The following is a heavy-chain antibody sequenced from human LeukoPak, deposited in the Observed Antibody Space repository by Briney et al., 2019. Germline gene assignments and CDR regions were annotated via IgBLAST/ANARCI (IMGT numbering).Heavy chain of an antibody. V-gene: IGHV3-23*01. D-gene: IGHD3-22*01. CDR2: ISGSGGST. CDR3: AKIYYDSSGPLDY. CDR1: GFTFSSYA. J-gene: IGHJ4*02. Sequence: PGGSLRLSCAASGFTFSSYAMSWVRQVPGKGLEWVSAISGSGGSTYYADSVKGRFTISRDNSKNTLYLQMNSLRAEDTAVYYCAKIYYDSSGPLDYWGQGTLVTVSS.